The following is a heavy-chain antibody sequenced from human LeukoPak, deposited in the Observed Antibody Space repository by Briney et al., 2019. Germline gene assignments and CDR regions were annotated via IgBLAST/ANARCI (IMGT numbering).Heavy chain of an antibody. Sequence: SQTLSLTCTVSGGSISSGSYYWSWIRQPAGKGLEWIGRIYTSGSTNYNPSLKSRVTISVDTSKNQFSLKLSSVTAADTAVYYCARDPVDGGNINDAFDIWGQGTMVTVSS. V-gene: IGHV4-61*02. CDR1: GGSISSGSYY. CDR2: IYTSGST. CDR3: ARDPVDGGNINDAFDI. D-gene: IGHD4-23*01. J-gene: IGHJ3*02.